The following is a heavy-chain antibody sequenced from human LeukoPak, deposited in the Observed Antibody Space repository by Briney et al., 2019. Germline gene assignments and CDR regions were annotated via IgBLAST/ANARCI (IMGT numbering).Heavy chain of an antibody. J-gene: IGHJ5*02. D-gene: IGHD6-13*01. Sequence: SETLSLTCTVSGGSISSYYWSWIRQPPGKGLEWIGDIYYSGSTNYNPSLKSRVTISVDTSKNQFSLKLSSVTAADTAVYYCARVTRDSSSWYENWFDPWGQGTLVTVSS. CDR1: GGSISSYY. CDR3: ARVTRDSSSWYENWFDP. CDR2: IYYSGST. V-gene: IGHV4-59*01.